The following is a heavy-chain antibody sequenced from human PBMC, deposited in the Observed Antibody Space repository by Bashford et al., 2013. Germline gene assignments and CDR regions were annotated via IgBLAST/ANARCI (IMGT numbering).Heavy chain of an antibody. J-gene: IGHJ4*02. CDR2: IKSKTDGGTI. CDR3: TTRHYYDNNDFDC. Sequence: GSLRLSCAVSGFTFSNAWMTWVRQAPGKGLEWVGRIKSKTDGGTIDYAAPVKGRFDISRDDSKNTLYLQMNSLKAEDTAVYYCTTRHYYDNNDFDCWGQGTLVTVSS. V-gene: IGHV3-15*01. CDR1: GFTFSNAW. D-gene: IGHD3-22*01.